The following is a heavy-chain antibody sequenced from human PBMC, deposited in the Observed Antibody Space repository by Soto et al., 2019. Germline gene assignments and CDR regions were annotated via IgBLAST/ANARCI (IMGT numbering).Heavy chain of an antibody. CDR2: INSVGIST. D-gene: IGHD3-22*01. Sequence: GGSLRLSCAASGFTFSSYWMHWVRQAPGKGLVWVSRINSVGISTSSADSVKGRFTISKDNAKNTLFLQMNSLRAEDTVVFYCAIRASYYDSSGYFDYWGQGTLVTVSS. V-gene: IGHV3-74*01. J-gene: IGHJ4*02. CDR1: GFTFSSYW. CDR3: AIRASYYDSSGYFDY.